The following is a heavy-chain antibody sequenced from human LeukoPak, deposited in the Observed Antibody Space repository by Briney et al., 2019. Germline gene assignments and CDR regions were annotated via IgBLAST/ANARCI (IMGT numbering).Heavy chain of an antibody. V-gene: IGHV5-51*01. CDR1: GYSFTTYY. CDR2: IYPGDSDT. Sequence: GESLKIPCKASGYSFTTYYIGWVRQMPGKGLEWMGFIYPGDSDTRYSPSFQGQVTISADKSISTAYLQWSSLKASDTAIYYCARSRTYSTSSFYFDSWGQGTLVTVSS. D-gene: IGHD6-6*01. J-gene: IGHJ4*02. CDR3: ARSRTYSTSSFYFDS.